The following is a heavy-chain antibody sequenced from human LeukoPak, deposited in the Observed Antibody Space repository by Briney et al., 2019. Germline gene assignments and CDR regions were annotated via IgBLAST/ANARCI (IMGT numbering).Heavy chain of an antibody. CDR2: ISSSGSNI. J-gene: IGHJ3*02. CDR1: GFTFSSYE. D-gene: IGHD2-2*01. Sequence: GGSLRLSCAASGFTFSSYEMNWVRQAPGKGLEWVSYISSSGSNIKYADSVKGRFTISRGNAKNSVYLQMNSLRAEDTAVYYCARDIKGQYQDAFDIWGQGTMVTVSS. CDR3: ARDIKGQYQDAFDI. V-gene: IGHV3-48*03.